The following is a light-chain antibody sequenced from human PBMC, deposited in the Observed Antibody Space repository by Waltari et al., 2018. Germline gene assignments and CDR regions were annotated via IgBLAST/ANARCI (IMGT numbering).Light chain of an antibody. CDR1: QSVSSF. CDR2: DAS. J-gene: IGKJ4*01. V-gene: IGKV3-11*01. Sequence: DTVLTQSPVTLSFSPGETATLSCRASQSVSSFLAWYQQKPGQSPRLLIYDASHRATGIPARFSGTGSGTDFTLTIDHPEPEDFAVYYCQQRAHWPLTFGGGTKVEIK. CDR3: QQRAHWPLT.